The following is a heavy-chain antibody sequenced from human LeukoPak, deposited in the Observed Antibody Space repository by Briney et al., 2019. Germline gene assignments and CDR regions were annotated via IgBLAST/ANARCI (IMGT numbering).Heavy chain of an antibody. J-gene: IGHJ4*02. D-gene: IGHD3-10*01. V-gene: IGHV3-23*01. CDR1: GFTFSTYG. CDR2: ISISGGGT. Sequence: GGSLRLSCAASGFTFSTYGMSWVRQAPGEGLEWVSTISISGGGTYYADSVKGRSTISRDNSKNTVYLDMNGVRAEDTAVYYCAQVFSSRNFPFDYWGQGTQVTVSS. CDR3: AQVFSSRNFPFDY.